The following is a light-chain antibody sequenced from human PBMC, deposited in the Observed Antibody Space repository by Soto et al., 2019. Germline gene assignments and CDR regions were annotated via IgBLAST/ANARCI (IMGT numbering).Light chain of an antibody. Sequence: QSVLTQPPSVSTAPGQKVTISCSGSSSNIGNNYVSWYQQLPGAAPKLLIYDNNKRPSGIPDRFSGSKSGTSATLGITGLQAGDGADYYCATWDNSLTAVVFGGGTKLTVL. CDR3: ATWDNSLTAVV. V-gene: IGLV1-51*01. J-gene: IGLJ2*01. CDR2: DNN. CDR1: SSNIGNNY.